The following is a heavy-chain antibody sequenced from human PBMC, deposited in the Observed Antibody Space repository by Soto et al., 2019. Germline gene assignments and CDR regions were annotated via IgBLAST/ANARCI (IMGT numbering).Heavy chain of an antibody. CDR2: IKSKTDGGTT. J-gene: IGHJ4*02. Sequence: GALRLSFAAFGITFSNAWMSWGRQAPGKGLEWGGRIKSKTDGGTTDYAAPVKGRFTISRDDSKNTLYLQMNSLKTEDTAVYYCTTVDVVVVAEGFDYWGQGTLVTVSS. CDR3: TTVDVVVVAEGFDY. V-gene: IGHV3-15*01. D-gene: IGHD2-15*01. CDR1: GITFSNAW.